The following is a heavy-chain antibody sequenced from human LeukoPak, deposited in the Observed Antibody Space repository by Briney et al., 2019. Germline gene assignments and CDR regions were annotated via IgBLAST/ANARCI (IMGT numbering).Heavy chain of an antibody. CDR3: AKALGYDYYGSGSYQKSPFDY. CDR1: RFTFSTFA. J-gene: IGHJ4*02. Sequence: GGSLTLSYAAYRFTFSTFAMHWVRPAPGKGREWVSGTSRNSGSIGYAVSVKGRFTISRDNANNSRYVQMNSLRAEDTALYYCAKALGYDYYGSGSYQKSPFDYWGQGTLVTVSS. CDR2: TSRNSGSI. D-gene: IGHD3-10*01. V-gene: IGHV3-9*01.